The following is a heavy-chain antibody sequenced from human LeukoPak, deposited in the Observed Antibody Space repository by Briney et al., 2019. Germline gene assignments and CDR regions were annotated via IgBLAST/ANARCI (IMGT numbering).Heavy chain of an antibody. D-gene: IGHD2-2*01. V-gene: IGHV3-33*01. Sequence: GGSLRLSCAASGFTFSSYGMHWVRQAPGKGLEWVAVIWYDGSNKYYADSVKGRFTISRDNSKNTLYLQMNSLRAEDTAVDYCARGRDSSTRFDYWGQGTLVTVSS. CDR2: IWYDGSNK. CDR3: ARGRDSSTRFDY. J-gene: IGHJ4*02. CDR1: GFTFSSYG.